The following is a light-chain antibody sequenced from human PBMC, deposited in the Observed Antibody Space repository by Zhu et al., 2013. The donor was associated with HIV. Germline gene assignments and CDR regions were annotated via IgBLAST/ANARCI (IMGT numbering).Light chain of an antibody. J-gene: IGLJ3*02. CDR2: SNN. V-gene: IGLV1-44*01. CDR3: QSYHNLRGWV. CDR1: SSNIGSTT. Sequence: QSVLTQPPSASGTPGQRVTISCSGSSSNIGSTTVNWYQQLPGTAPKLLIYSNNQRPSGVPDRFSGSKSGTSASLAITGLQAEDEADYYCQSYHNLRGWVFGGGTKLTVL.